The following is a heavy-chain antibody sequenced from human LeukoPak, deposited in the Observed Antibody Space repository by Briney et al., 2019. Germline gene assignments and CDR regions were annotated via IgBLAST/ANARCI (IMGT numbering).Heavy chain of an antibody. D-gene: IGHD3-3*01. CDR2: VYTSGST. CDR3: ATTTYYDFWSGYPMYYFDC. J-gene: IGHJ4*02. V-gene: IGHV4-61*02. CDR1: GGSISSGSYY. Sequence: PSQTLSLTCTVSGGSISSGSYYWSWIRQPAGKGLEWIGRVYTSGSTNYDPSLKSRVTISVDTSKNQFSLKLSSVTAADTAVYYCATTTYYDFWSGYPMYYFDCWGQGTLVTVSS.